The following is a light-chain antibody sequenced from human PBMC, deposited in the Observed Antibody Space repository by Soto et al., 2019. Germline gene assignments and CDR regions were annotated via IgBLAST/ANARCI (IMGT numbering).Light chain of an antibody. Sequence: EIVLTQSPATLSLSPGERATLSCGASQSVSSTYLAWYQQKPGLAPRLLIYDASSRATGIPDRFSGSGSGTDVTLTISRLEPEDFAVYYFQQYDNPRLTFGPGTKVDIK. CDR2: DAS. CDR1: QSVSSTY. J-gene: IGKJ3*01. CDR3: QQYDNPRLT. V-gene: IGKV3D-20*01.